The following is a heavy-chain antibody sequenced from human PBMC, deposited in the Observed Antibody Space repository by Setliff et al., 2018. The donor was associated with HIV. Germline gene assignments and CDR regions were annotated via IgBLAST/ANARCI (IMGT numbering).Heavy chain of an antibody. CDR2: LSGSGGTT. CDR1: GFTFTSYA. D-gene: IGHD6-6*01. CDR3: AKGRVGIAARPDAYYFDY. Sequence: PGGSLRLSCVTSGFTFTSYAMGWVRQAPGEGLEYVSALSGSGGTTYYAAAVKGRFTISRDNSKNTLYLQMNSLRAEDMAVYYCAKGRVGIAARPDAYYFDYWGQGTLVTVSS. J-gene: IGHJ4*02. V-gene: IGHV3-23*01.